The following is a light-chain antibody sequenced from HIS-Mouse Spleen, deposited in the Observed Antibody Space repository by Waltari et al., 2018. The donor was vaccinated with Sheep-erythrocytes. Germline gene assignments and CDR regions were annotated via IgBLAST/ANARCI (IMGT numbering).Light chain of an antibody. V-gene: IGLV3-1*01. CDR3: QAWDSSIVV. J-gene: IGLJ2*01. CDR1: KLGDKY. Sequence: SYELTQPPSVSVSPGQTANITCSGDKLGDKYACWYQQKPGQSPVLVIYQDRKRPSGIPERFSGSNSGNTATLTISGTQAMDEADYYCQAWDSSIVVFGGGTKLTVL. CDR2: QDR.